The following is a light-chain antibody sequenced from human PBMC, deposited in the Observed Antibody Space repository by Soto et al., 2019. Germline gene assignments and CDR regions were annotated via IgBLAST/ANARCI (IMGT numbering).Light chain of an antibody. CDR3: QQSYSTPWT. CDR1: QSISSY. V-gene: IGKV1-39*01. CDR2: AAS. Sequence: DIQMTQSPSSLSASVGDRVTITCWASQSISSYLNWYQQKPGKAPKLLLYAASSMKSAVPSRFSGSGSGTDFTFTISSLQPEDFATYYCQQSYSTPWTFGQGTKVEIK. J-gene: IGKJ1*01.